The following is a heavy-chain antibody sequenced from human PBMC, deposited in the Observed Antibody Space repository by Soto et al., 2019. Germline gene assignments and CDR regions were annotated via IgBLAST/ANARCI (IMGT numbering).Heavy chain of an antibody. V-gene: IGHV3-7*01. CDR1: GFTFSSLW. Sequence: EVQLVESGGGLVLPGGSLRLSCAASGFTFSSLWMSWVRQAPGKGLEWVANIKPDGSDQYYVDSVKGRFTISRDNARNSLYLQMNSLRGDDTAVYYCTRAGGSYYFALWGQGTLVTVSA. J-gene: IGHJ4*02. CDR3: TRAGGSYYFAL. CDR2: IKPDGSDQ. D-gene: IGHD3-10*01.